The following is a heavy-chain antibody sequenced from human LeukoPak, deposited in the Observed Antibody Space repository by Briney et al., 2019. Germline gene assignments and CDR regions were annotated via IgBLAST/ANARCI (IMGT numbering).Heavy chain of an antibody. V-gene: IGHV6-1*01. Sequence: SQTLSLTCAISGHSVSSKIVAWNWIRQPPSRGLEWLGRTYYRSKWYYDYAVSMKSRITINPDTSKNQFSLQLNSVTPEDTAVYYCARGAVAEFDYWGQGTLVTVSS. D-gene: IGHD6-19*01. CDR1: GHSVSSKIVA. J-gene: IGHJ4*02. CDR3: ARGAVAEFDY. CDR2: TYYRSKWYY.